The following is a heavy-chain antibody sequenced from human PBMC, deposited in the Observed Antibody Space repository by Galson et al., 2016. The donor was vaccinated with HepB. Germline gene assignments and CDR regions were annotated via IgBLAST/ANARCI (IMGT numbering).Heavy chain of an antibody. CDR3: ARVRCPGRNCYHRNNWFDS. D-gene: IGHD2-21*01. J-gene: IGHJ5*01. CDR2: AYYSGST. CDR1: GDSVISGVNY. Sequence: LSLTCIVSGDSVISGVNYWSWIRQRPGKGLEWIGYAYYSGSTYYNPSLESRITMAVDTSRNQFSLKMTSVTAADTAVYFCARVRCPGRNCYHRNNWFDSWGRGTLVTVYS. V-gene: IGHV4-31*03.